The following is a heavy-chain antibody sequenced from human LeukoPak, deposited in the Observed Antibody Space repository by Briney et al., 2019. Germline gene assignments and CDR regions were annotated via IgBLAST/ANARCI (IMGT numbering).Heavy chain of an antibody. V-gene: IGHV1-18*01. J-gene: IGHJ4*02. CDR1: GYTFTSYG. Sequence: ASVKVSCKASGYTFTSYGITWVRQAPGQGLEWMGGITTYNGNTNYAQKLQGRVTMTTDTSTSTAYMELRSLRSEDTAVYYCARRDSPFDCWGQGTLVTVSS. CDR3: ARRDSPFDC. D-gene: IGHD5-18*01. CDR2: ITTYNGNT.